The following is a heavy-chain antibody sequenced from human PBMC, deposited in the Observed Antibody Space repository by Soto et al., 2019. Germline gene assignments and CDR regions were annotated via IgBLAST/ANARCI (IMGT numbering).Heavy chain of an antibody. CDR3: ARGYCSGGSCFPYV. D-gene: IGHD2-15*01. CDR1: GYTFTGYY. CDR2: INPNSGGT. Sequence: ASVKVSCKASGYTFTGYYMHRVRQAPGQGLEWMGWINPNSGGTNYAQKFQGRVTMTRDTSISTAYMELSRLRSDDTAVYYCARGYCSGGSCFPYVWGQGTTVTVSS. J-gene: IGHJ6*02. V-gene: IGHV1-2*02.